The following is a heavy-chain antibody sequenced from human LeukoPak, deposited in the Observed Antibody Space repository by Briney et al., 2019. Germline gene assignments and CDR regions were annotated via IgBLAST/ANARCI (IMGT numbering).Heavy chain of an antibody. CDR3: AKDQEFGGVGAVTLDY. CDR2: MSWNSGNI. D-gene: IGHD1-26*01. J-gene: IGHJ4*02. Sequence: GRSLRLSCAASGFTFDDYAMHWVRQAPGKGLEWVSGMSWNSGNIGYADSVKGRFTISRDNAKNSLYLQMNSLRAEDTALYYCAKDQEFGGVGAVTLDYWGQGTLVTVSS. CDR1: GFTFDDYA. V-gene: IGHV3-9*01.